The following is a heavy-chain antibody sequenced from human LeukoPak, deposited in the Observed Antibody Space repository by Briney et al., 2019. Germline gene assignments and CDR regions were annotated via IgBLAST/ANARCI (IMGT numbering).Heavy chain of an antibody. Sequence: YFADSVKGRFTISRDNSKNTLYLQMNSLRAEDTAVYYCARDFPGYSSSWYFGPYYYGMDVWGQGTPVTVSS. D-gene: IGHD6-13*01. CDR3: ARDFPGYSSSWYFGPYYYGMDV. V-gene: IGHV3-30*07. J-gene: IGHJ6*02.